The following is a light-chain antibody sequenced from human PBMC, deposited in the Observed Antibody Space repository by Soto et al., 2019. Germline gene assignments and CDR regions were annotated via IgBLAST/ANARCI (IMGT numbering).Light chain of an antibody. CDR3: QQYDNLPLT. Sequence: DIQMTQSPSSLSASVGDRVTITCQASQDIKNYLNWYQQKSGKAPKLLIYDASDLETGVPSRFSGSGSRTDFTFTINSLQPEDIETYYCQQYDNLPLTFGGGTKVDIK. J-gene: IGKJ4*01. CDR2: DAS. V-gene: IGKV1-33*01. CDR1: QDIKNY.